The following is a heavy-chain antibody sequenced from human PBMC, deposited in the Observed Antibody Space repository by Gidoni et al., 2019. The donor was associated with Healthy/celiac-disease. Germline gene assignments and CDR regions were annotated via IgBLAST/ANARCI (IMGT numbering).Heavy chain of an antibody. CDR1: GGSISSSSYY. V-gene: IGHV4-39*01. J-gene: IGHJ3*02. CDR2: IYYSGST. D-gene: IGHD6-13*01. CDR3: ARPVDLREAAGPNDAFDI. Sequence: QLQLQESGPGLVQPSETLSLTCTVSGGSISSSSYYWGWIRQPPGKGLEWIGSIYYSGSTYYNPSLKSRVTISVDTSKNQFSLKLSSVTAADTAVYYCARPVDLREAAGPNDAFDIWGQGTMVTVSS.